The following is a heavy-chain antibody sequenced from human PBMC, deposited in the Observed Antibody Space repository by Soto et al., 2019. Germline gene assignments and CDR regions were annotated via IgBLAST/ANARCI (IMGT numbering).Heavy chain of an antibody. D-gene: IGHD2-15*01. Sequence: GSLRLSCAASGFTVSSYEMNWVRQAPGKGLEWVSYISSVGSTIYYADSVKGRFTISRDNAKNSLYLQMNSLRAEDTAVYYCARVEIRSVDYWGQGTLVTVSS. J-gene: IGHJ4*02. CDR3: ARVEIRSVDY. CDR2: ISSVGSTI. CDR1: GFTVSSYE. V-gene: IGHV3-48*03.